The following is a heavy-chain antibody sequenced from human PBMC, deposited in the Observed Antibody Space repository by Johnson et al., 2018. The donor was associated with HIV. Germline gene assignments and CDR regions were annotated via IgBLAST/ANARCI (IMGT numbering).Heavy chain of an antibody. D-gene: IGHD6-19*01. CDR1: GFTFSSNY. J-gene: IGHJ3*02. CDR3: ARHKAVADAFDI. V-gene: IGHV3-66*04. CDR2: FYSGSNT. Sequence: VQLVESGGGLVQPGGSLRLSCAASGFTFSSNYMSWVRQPPGKGLEWVSVFYSGSNTYYADSVKGRFTISRDNSNNTLYLQMNSLRAEDTAVYYCARHKAVADAFDIWGQGTMVTVSS.